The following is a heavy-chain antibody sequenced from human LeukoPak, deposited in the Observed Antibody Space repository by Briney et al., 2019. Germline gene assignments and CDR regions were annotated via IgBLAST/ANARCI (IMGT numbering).Heavy chain of an antibody. CDR1: GGTFTSYA. Sequence: SVKVSCTASGGTFTSYAISWVRQAPGQGLEWRGGIIPIFGTANYAQKFQSRVTITADESTSTAYMELSSLRSEDTAVYYCARARRTSMGPYYYMDVWGKGTTVTISS. CDR2: IIPIFGTA. D-gene: IGHD2/OR15-2a*01. J-gene: IGHJ6*03. V-gene: IGHV1-69*13. CDR3: ARARRTSMGPYYYMDV.